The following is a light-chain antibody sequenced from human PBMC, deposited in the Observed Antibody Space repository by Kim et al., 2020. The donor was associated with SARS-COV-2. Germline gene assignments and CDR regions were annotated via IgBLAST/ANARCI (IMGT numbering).Light chain of an antibody. J-gene: IGLJ2*01. Sequence: APGKTARITCGGNNIGRKSIHWYQHKPGQAPVLVIYYDSDRPPGVSERFSASNSGNTATLAISSVEPGDEADYYCQVWENTLRTFGGGTQLTVL. CDR3: QVWENTLRT. V-gene: IGLV3-21*01. CDR2: YDS. CDR1: NIGRKS.